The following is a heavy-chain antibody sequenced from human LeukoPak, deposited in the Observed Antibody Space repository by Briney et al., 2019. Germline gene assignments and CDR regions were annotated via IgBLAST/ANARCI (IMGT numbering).Heavy chain of an antibody. Sequence: PSETLSLTCTVSGGSISSYYWSWIRQPPGKGLEWIGYIYYSGSTNYNPSLKSRVTISVDTSKNQFSLKLSSVTAADTAVYYCARDRLDSSAYYYYYMDVWGKGTTVTVSS. CDR3: ARDRLDSSAYYYYYMDV. V-gene: IGHV4-59*01. CDR1: GGSISSYY. D-gene: IGHD3-22*01. J-gene: IGHJ6*03. CDR2: IYYSGST.